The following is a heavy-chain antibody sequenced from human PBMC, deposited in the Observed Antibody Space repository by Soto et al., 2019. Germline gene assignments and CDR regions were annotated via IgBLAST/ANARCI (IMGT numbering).Heavy chain of an antibody. D-gene: IGHD3-16*01. Sequence: QVQLVESGGGVVQPGRSLRLSCAASGFTFSSYAMHWVRQAPGKGLEWVAVISYDGSNKYYADSVKGRFTISRDDSKNTLYLQMNSLRAEDTAVYYCTRDQGGDIGYWGQGTLVTVSS. CDR3: TRDQGGDIGY. V-gene: IGHV3-30-3*01. CDR2: ISYDGSNK. CDR1: GFTFSSYA. J-gene: IGHJ4*02.